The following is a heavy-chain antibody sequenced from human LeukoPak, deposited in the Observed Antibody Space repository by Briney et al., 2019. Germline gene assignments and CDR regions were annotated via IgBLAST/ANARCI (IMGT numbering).Heavy chain of an antibody. CDR3: ARGLAGLYNWFDP. J-gene: IGHJ5*02. CDR1: GGTFSSFT. Sequence: SGEVSCKASGGTFSSFTISGGRRAPGQRGEWMGRSITILGIANYAKKFHGRVTITADKSTSTAYMELSSLRSEDTAVYYCARGLAGLYNWFDPWGQGTLVTVSS. D-gene: IGHD3/OR15-3a*01. CDR2: SITILGIA. V-gene: IGHV1-69*02.